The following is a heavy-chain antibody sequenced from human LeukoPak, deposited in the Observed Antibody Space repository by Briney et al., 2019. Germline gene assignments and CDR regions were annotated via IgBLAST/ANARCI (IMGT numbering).Heavy chain of an antibody. CDR2: ISAYNGNT. V-gene: IGHV1-18*01. Sequence: ASVKVSFKASGYTFTSYGISWARQAPGQGLEWMGWISAYNGNTNYAQKLQGRVTMTTDTSTSTAYMELRSLRSDDTAVYYCARELQSIAIFGVVIHPHDAFDFWGQGTMVTVSS. J-gene: IGHJ3*01. D-gene: IGHD3-3*01. CDR3: ARELQSIAIFGVVIHPHDAFDF. CDR1: GYTFTSYG.